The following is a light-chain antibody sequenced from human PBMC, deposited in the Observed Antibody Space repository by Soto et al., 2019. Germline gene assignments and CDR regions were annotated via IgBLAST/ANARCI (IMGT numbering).Light chain of an antibody. CDR2: STS. CDR3: AAWDDRLDVYV. Sequence: QTVVTQPPSASGTPGQRVTISCSGGSSNIGSNTVTWYQQLPGTAPKLLIYSTSQRSSGVPGRFSGSKSGASASLSISGLQSEDEADYYCAAWDDRLDVYVFGTGTKLTVL. CDR1: SSNIGSNT. J-gene: IGLJ1*01. V-gene: IGLV1-44*01.